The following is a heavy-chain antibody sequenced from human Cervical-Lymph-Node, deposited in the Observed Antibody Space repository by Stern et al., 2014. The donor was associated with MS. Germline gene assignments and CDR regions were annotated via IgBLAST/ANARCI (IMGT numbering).Heavy chain of an antibody. J-gene: IGHJ4*02. D-gene: IGHD3-22*01. CDR1: GYTFTTYY. CDR3: ARATFDDSSAYFQYYFDH. V-gene: IGHV1-46*03. CDR2: INPSGGNT. Sequence: LVESGAEVRKPGASVKVSCKASGYTFTTYYMHWVRQAPGQGLEWMGVINPSGGNTNYAQKFQGRVTMTRDTSTSTVYMELSSLRSEAAAMYYCARATFDDSSAYFQYYFDHWGQGTLVTVSS.